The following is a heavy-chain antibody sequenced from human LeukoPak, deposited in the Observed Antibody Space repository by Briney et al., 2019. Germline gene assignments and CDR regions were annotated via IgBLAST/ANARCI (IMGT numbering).Heavy chain of an antibody. Sequence: PSETLSLTCTVSGGSISSGGYYWSWIRQHPGKGLEWIGYIYYSGSTNYNPSLKSRVTISVDTSKNQFSLKLSSATAADTAVYYCARHSYTNWFDPWGQGTLVTVSS. CDR1: GGSISSGGYY. CDR3: ARHSYTNWFDP. D-gene: IGHD1-26*01. J-gene: IGHJ5*02. V-gene: IGHV4-61*08. CDR2: IYYSGST.